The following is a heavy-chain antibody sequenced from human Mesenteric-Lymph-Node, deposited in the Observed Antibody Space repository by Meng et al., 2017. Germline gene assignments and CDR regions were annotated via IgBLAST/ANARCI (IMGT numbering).Heavy chain of an antibody. Sequence: GSLRLSCAVYGGSFSGYYWSWIRQPPGKGLEWIGEINHSGSTNYNPSLKSRVTISVDTSMNQFSLKLSPVTAADTAVYYCARGAQQLGFYGLDVWGQGTTVTVSS. CDR2: INHSGST. V-gene: IGHV4-34*01. CDR3: ARGAQQLGFYGLDV. D-gene: IGHD6-13*01. CDR1: GGSFSGYY. J-gene: IGHJ6*02.